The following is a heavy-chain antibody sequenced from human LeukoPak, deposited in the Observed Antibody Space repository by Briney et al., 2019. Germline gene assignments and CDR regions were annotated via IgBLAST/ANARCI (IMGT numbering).Heavy chain of an antibody. CDR3: ARDRSPVPAAIRGIYYYYYYMDV. D-gene: IGHD2-2*02. Sequence: PGGSLRLSCAASGFTFSSYAMSWVRQAPGKGLEWVSAISGSGGSTYYADSVKGRFTISRDNSKNTLYLQMNSLRAEDTAVYYCARDRSPVPAAIRGIYYYYYYMDVWGKGTTVTVSS. CDR1: GFTFSSYA. V-gene: IGHV3-23*01. CDR2: ISGSGGST. J-gene: IGHJ6*03.